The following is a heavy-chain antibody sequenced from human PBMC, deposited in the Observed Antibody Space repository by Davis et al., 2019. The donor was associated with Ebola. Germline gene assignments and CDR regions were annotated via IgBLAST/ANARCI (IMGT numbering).Heavy chain of an antibody. CDR2: ISGHSDNP. CDR3: TRGPSYDSGVIGAFDI. D-gene: IGHD4-17*01. V-gene: IGHV1-18*01. Sequence: AASVKVSCKASGYTFTRYGTSWVRQAPGEGPEWMAWISGHSDNPKYAPKVQDRVTVTTDRSTHTAYLELRSLRSDDTAVYYCTRGPSYDSGVIGAFDIWGQGTTITVSS. CDR1: GYTFTRYG. J-gene: IGHJ3*02.